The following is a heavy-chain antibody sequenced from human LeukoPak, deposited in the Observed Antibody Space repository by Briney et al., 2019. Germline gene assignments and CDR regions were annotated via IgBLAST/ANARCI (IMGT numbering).Heavy chain of an antibody. V-gene: IGHV3-23*01. D-gene: IGHD3-10*01. CDR2: ISGSGSDT. Sequence: PGGSLRLSCTASGFTYNNYAMSWVRQAPGKGLEWVSVISGSGSDTNYADSVKGRFIISRDKSLNSLYLQMNSLRAEDTAVYFCAKPFYGSGSYHYSFFDSWGQGTLVTVSS. CDR1: GFTYNNYA. J-gene: IGHJ4*02. CDR3: AKPFYGSGSYHYSFFDS.